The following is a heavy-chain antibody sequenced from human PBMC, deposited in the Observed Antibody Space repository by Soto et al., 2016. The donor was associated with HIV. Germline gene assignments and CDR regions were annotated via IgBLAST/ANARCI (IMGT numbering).Heavy chain of an antibody. CDR1: GFNVRNNY. J-gene: IGHJ4*02. CDR2: IYNDGTT. Sequence: QLLETGGGLIQPGGSLRLSCAASGFNVRNNYMSWVRQPPGKGLEWVSIIYNDGTTYYADAVKDRFIISRDNSKNTLFLQMNNVRAEDTAVYYCTRLITQYSFDYWGQGALVTVSS. D-gene: IGHD3-22*01. V-gene: IGHV3-53*02. CDR3: TRLITQYSFDY.